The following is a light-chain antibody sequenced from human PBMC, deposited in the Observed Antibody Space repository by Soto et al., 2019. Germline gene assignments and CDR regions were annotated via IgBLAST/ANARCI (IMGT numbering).Light chain of an antibody. Sequence: EMVLTQSPATLSVSPGERATLSCRASQSVDSNLAWYQQKPGQSPRLIIYDVSTRVTGIPARFSGGGSGTEFTLTISSLQSEDVAVYYCQHHNNWHPYTFGQGTKLEIK. CDR1: QSVDSN. J-gene: IGKJ2*01. CDR3: QHHNNWHPYT. V-gene: IGKV3-15*01. CDR2: DVS.